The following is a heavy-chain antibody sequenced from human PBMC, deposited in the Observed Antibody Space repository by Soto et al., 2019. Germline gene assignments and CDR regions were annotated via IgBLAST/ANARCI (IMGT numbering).Heavy chain of an antibody. J-gene: IGHJ4*02. Sequence: GGSLRLSWAASGFTFSSYAMSWVRQAPGKGLEWVSAISGSGGSTYYADSVKGRFTISRDNSKNTLYLQMNSLRAEDTAVYYCAKSPPGITMVRGVTYFDYWGQGTLVTVSS. CDR1: GFTFSSYA. V-gene: IGHV3-23*01. D-gene: IGHD3-10*01. CDR3: AKSPPGITMVRGVTYFDY. CDR2: ISGSGGST.